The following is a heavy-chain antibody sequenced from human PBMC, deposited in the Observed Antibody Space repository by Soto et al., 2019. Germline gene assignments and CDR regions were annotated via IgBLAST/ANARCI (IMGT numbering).Heavy chain of an antibody. CDR1: GDSISTDY. Sequence: SETLSLTCTVSGDSISTDYWSWIRQSPGRGLEWIGFIYYGGSTNYNPSLKSRVTISVDTPKNQFSLKLSSVTAADTAVYYCAKNWNWGSLVHWGQGTLVTVS. V-gene: IGHV4-59*08. CDR3: AKNWNWGSLVH. CDR2: IYYGGST. D-gene: IGHD7-27*01. J-gene: IGHJ4*02.